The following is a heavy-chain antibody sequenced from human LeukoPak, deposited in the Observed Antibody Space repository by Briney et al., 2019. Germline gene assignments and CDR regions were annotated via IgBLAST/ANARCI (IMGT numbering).Heavy chain of an antibody. V-gene: IGHV1-18*01. J-gene: IGHJ4*02. Sequence: ASVKVSCKASGYTFTSYGISWVRQAPGEGLECRGWISPYNGNTNYAQKLQGRVTMTTDTSTSTAYMELRSLRSDDTAVYYCARELDIVVPALDYWGQGTLVTVSS. CDR1: GYTFTSYG. CDR3: ARELDIVVPALDY. CDR2: ISPYNGNT. D-gene: IGHD2-15*01.